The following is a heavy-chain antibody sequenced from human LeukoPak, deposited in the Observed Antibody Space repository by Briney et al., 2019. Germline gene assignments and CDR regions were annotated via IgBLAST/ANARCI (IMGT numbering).Heavy chain of an antibody. CDR2: ISYDGSNK. D-gene: IGHD4-17*01. CDR3: ARTVRTPPYYFDH. J-gene: IGHJ4*02. V-gene: IGHV3-30*14. Sequence: GRSLRLSCAASGFTFSSYAMHWVRQAPGKGLEWVAVISYDGSNKYYADSVKGRFTISRDDSKNTLYLQMNSLRAEDTAVYYCARTVRTPPYYFDHWGQGTLVTVSS. CDR1: GFTFSSYA.